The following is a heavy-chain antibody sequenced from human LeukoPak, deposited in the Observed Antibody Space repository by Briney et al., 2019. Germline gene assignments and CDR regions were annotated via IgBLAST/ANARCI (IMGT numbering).Heavy chain of an antibody. D-gene: IGHD1-26*01. V-gene: IGHV5-51*01. Sequence: GESLKISCKGSGYRFISYWIGWVRQMPGKGLEWMAIIYPGDSDTRYSPSFEGQVTISADKSITTAYLQWSSLEAWDTAIYYCARLPYSASYLASFDYWGQGTLVPVSS. CDR1: GYRFISYW. CDR3: ARLPYSASYLASFDY. J-gene: IGHJ4*02. CDR2: IYPGDSDT.